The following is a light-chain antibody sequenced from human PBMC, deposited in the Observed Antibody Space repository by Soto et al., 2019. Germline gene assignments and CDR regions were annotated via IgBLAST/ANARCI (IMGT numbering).Light chain of an antibody. CDR3: AAYTGNWNGPV. CDR2: RSA. CDR1: SSTFANNY. V-gene: IGLV1-47*01. Sequence: QSALTQPPSVSGTPGQRVSISCSCDSSTFANNYVHWYQQVAGAAPKLLIYRSAQRPSGVPERFSGSKSGTSASLTISGLRPEDEDQYYCAAYTGNWNGPVFGGGTKVTVL. J-gene: IGLJ2*01.